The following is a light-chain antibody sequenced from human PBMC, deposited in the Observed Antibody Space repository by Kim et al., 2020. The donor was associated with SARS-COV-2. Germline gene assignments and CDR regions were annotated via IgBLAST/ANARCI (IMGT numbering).Light chain of an antibody. CDR1: QDISRY. CDR2: TAS. Sequence: DIQMTQSPSSLSASVGDRITITCRASQDISRYLNWYQQKPGKAPKLLIYTASSLQSGVPSRFTGRGSETDFTLTISSLQPEEFATYYCQQTYSATRTFGQGTKVGIK. V-gene: IGKV1-39*01. J-gene: IGKJ1*01. CDR3: QQTYSATRT.